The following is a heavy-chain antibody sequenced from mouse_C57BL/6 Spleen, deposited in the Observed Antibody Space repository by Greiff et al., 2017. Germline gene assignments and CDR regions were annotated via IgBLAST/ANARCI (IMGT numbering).Heavy chain of an antibody. V-gene: IGHV5-6*01. Sequence: EVKLQESGGDLVKPGGSLKLSCAASGFTFSSYGMSWVRQTPDKRLEWVATISSGGSYTYYPDSVKGRFTISRDNAKNTLYLQMSSLKSEDTAMYYCARQGGTGGYWYFDVWGTGTTVTVSS. CDR1: GFTFSSYG. CDR3: ARQGGTGGYWYFDV. CDR2: ISSGGSYT. J-gene: IGHJ1*03. D-gene: IGHD3-3*01.